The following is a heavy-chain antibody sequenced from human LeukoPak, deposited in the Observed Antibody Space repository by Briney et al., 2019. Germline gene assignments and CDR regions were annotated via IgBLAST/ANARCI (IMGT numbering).Heavy chain of an antibody. D-gene: IGHD3-16*02. V-gene: IGHV3-30*18. J-gene: IGHJ4*02. CDR3: AKYLHSYRYTGGFDY. Sequence: PGGSLRLSCAASGFTFSSYGMHWVRQAPGKGLEWVAVISYDGSNKYYADSVKGRFTISRDNSKNTLYLQMNSLRAEDTAVYYCAKYLHSYRYTGGFDYWGQGTLVTVSS. CDR1: GFTFSSYG. CDR2: ISYDGSNK.